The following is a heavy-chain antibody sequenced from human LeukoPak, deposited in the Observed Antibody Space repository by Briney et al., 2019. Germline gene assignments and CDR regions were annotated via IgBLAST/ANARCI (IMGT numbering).Heavy chain of an antibody. CDR1: GDSVSRSSYY. CDR2: IYYIGST. CDR3: ARYHDSTGSFDY. Sequence: SETLSLTCTVSGDSVSRSSYYWTWIRQPPGKGLEWIGYIYYIGSTNYNPSLRSRLTMSVDTSKNQFSLRLSSVIVADTAVYYCARYHDSTGSFDYWGQGTLVTVSS. D-gene: IGHD3-22*01. J-gene: IGHJ4*02. V-gene: IGHV4-61*01.